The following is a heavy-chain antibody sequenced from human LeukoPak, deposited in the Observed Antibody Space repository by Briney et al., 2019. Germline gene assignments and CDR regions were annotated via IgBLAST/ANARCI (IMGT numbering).Heavy chain of an antibody. D-gene: IGHD3-16*01. J-gene: IGHJ6*02. CDR2: ISGGGGST. CDR1: GFTFTSYS. CDR3: ATSWGPDTSAFRWGRDGMDV. V-gene: IGHV3-23*01. Sequence: GGSLRLSCAASGFTFTSYSMNWVRQAPGKGLEWVSTISGGGGSTYYADSVKGRFTIYRDNSKNTQYLQMNSLRAEDTAVYYCATSWGPDTSAFRWGRDGMDVWGQGTTVIVS.